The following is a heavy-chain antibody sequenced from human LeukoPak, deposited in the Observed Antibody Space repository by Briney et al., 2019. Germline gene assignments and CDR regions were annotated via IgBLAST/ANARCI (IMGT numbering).Heavy chain of an antibody. D-gene: IGHD2-2*01. Sequence: GGSLRLSCATSGFTFSDYAMHWVRQAPGKGLEWVAFIRYDGSNKYYADSVKGRFTISRDNAKNSLYLQMNSLRAEDTAVYYCASLNSLYCSSTSCYGTNWFDPWGQGTLVTVSS. V-gene: IGHV3-30*02. J-gene: IGHJ5*02. CDR2: IRYDGSNK. CDR1: GFTFSDYA. CDR3: ASLNSLYCSSTSCYGTNWFDP.